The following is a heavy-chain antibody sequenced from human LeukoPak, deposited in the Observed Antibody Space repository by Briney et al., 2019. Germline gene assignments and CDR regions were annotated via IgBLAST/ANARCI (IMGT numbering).Heavy chain of an antibody. CDR3: AREDYSNYGTGVDY. CDR1: GFTFSSYA. J-gene: IGHJ4*02. CDR2: ISYDGSNK. V-gene: IGHV3-30*14. D-gene: IGHD4-11*01. Sequence: GGSLRLSCAASGFTFSSYAMHWVRQAPGKGLEWVAVISYDGSNKYYADSVKGRFTISRDNSKNTLYLQMNSLRAEDTAVYYCAREDYSNYGTGVDYWGQGTLVTVSS.